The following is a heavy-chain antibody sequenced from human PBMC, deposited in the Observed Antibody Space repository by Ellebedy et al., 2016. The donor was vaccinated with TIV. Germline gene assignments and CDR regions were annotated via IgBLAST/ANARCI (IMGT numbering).Heavy chain of an antibody. D-gene: IGHD5-18*01. Sequence: MPSETLSLTCTVSRASISSGDYYWNWIRQSPGKGLEWIGYIYHSGKTYSNPSLKSRVSVSMDTSKNQFSMELTSVTAADTAVYYCAGTNTALLTDAFDVWGQGTVVTVSS. CDR2: IYHSGKT. J-gene: IGHJ3*01. V-gene: IGHV4-30-4*01. CDR1: RASISSGDYY. CDR3: AGTNTALLTDAFDV.